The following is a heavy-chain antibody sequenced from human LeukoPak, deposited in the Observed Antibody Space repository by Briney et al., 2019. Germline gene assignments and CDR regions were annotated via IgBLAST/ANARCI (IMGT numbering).Heavy chain of an antibody. CDR3: AKDRRRFWSGYLDY. V-gene: IGHV3-23*01. J-gene: IGHJ4*02. D-gene: IGHD3-3*01. CDR1: GFSLSNYA. Sequence: PGGSLRLSCAASGFSLSNYAMSWVRQAPGKGLEWVSGISDSGGTTYYADSVKGRFTISRDNSKNTLYLQMNSLTAEATAVYYCAKDRRRFWSGYLDYWGQGALVTVSS. CDR2: ISDSGGTT.